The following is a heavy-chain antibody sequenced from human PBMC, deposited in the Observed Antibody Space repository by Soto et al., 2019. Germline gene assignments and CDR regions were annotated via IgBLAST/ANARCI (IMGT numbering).Heavy chain of an antibody. V-gene: IGHV3-21*01. CDR2: ISSSSYI. CDR3: ARDLARPYYYDSSGYYHDY. CDR1: GFTFSSYS. D-gene: IGHD3-22*01. Sequence: PGGSLRLSCAASGFTFSSYSMNWVRQAPGKGLEWVSSISSSSYIYYADSVKGRFTISRDNAKNSLYLQMNSLRAEDTAVYYCARDLARPYYYDSSGYYHDYWGQGTLVTVSS. J-gene: IGHJ4*02.